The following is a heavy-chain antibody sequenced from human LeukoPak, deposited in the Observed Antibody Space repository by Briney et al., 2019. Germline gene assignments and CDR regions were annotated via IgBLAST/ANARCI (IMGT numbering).Heavy chain of an antibody. J-gene: IGHJ4*02. CDR3: ARASPLSHCSSTSCYENFLNY. CDR1: GYTFTSYG. V-gene: IGHV1-18*01. CDR2: ISAYNGNT. Sequence: ASVKVSCKASGYTFTSYGISWVRQAPGQGLEWMGWISAYNGNTNYAQKLQGRVTMTTDTSTSTAYMELRSLRSDDTAVYYCARASPLSHCSSTSCYENFLNYWGQGTLVTVSS. D-gene: IGHD2-2*01.